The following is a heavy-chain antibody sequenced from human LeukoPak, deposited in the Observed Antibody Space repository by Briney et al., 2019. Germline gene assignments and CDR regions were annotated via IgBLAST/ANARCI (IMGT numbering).Heavy chain of an antibody. D-gene: IGHD3-3*01. J-gene: IGHJ6*03. CDR2: IYYSGST. V-gene: IGHV4-38-2*01. CDR1: GYSISSGYY. CDR3: ARHQLRFLEWLPRYMDV. Sequence: KSSETLSLTCAVSGYSISSGYYWGWIRQPPGKGLEWIGSIYYSGSTYYNPSLKSRVTISVDTSKNQFSLKLSSVTAADTAVYYCARHQLRFLEWLPRYMDVWGKGTTVTVSS.